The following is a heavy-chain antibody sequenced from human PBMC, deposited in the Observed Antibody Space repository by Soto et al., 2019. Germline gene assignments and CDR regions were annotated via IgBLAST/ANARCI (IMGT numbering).Heavy chain of an antibody. CDR3: AQIRVFGVLGGSNYNYGMDV. Sequence: QVQLVQSGAEVKKPGSSVNVSCQASGDTFTMYSITWVRQAPGQGLEWMGATIPLFGTANYAQKFQGRVTITADKSTSTVYIDLSRMRSDDTAVYYCAQIRVFGVLGGSNYNYGMDVCGLGTTVTVSS. CDR1: GDTFTMYS. J-gene: IGHJ6*01. CDR2: TIPLFGTA. D-gene: IGHD3-3*01. V-gene: IGHV1-69*06.